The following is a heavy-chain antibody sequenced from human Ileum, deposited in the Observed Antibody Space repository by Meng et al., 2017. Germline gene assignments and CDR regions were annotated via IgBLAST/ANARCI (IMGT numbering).Heavy chain of an antibody. Sequence: GESLKISCAASGFTFRSYDMNWARQVPGKGPEWVSYISSIGSSIYYADSVRGRFTISRDNAKNQLYLEMNSLRVEDTAVYYCARDPHCGSRLDSWGEGTLVTVSS. J-gene: IGHJ4*02. CDR1: GFTFRSYD. D-gene: IGHD1-26*01. V-gene: IGHV3-48*03. CDR3: ARDPHCGSRLDS. CDR2: ISSIGSSI.